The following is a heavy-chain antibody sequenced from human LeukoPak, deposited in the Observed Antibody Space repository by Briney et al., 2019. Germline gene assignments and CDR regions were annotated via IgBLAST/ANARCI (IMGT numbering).Heavy chain of an antibody. CDR1: GGTFSSYA. V-gene: IGHV1-69*04. CDR3: ARSWVEMATILMEGAFDI. D-gene: IGHD5-24*01. CDR2: IIPILGIA. Sequence: SVKVSCKASGGTFSSYAISWVRQAPGQGLEWMGRIIPILGIANYAQKFQGRVTITADKSTSTAYMELSSLRSEDTAVYYCARSWVEMATILMEGAFDIWGQGTMVTVSS. J-gene: IGHJ3*02.